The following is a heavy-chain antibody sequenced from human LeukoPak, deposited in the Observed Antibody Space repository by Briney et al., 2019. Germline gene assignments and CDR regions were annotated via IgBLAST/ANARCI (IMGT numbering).Heavy chain of an antibody. CDR3: AKDPVGKYYYDSSGYPDAFDI. D-gene: IGHD3-22*01. Sequence: SETLSLTCTVSGGSISSGSYFWSWIRQPAGNGLEWIGRIYTSGSTNYNPSLKSRVTISVDTSKNQFSLKLSSVTAADTAVYYCAKDPVGKYYYDSSGYPDAFDIWGQGTMVTVSS. J-gene: IGHJ3*02. V-gene: IGHV4-61*02. CDR2: IYTSGST. CDR1: GGSISSGSYF.